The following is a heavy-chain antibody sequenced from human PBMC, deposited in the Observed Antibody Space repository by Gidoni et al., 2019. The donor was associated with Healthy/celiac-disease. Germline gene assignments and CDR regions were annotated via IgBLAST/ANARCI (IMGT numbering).Heavy chain of an antibody. CDR2: IYYSGST. J-gene: IGHJ4*02. D-gene: IGHD3-9*01. CDR1: GCSISSSSYY. CDR3: AGRYYDILTGYDPYFDY. Sequence: QLQLQESGPGLVKPSETLSLTCTVSGCSISSSSYYWGWIRQPPGKGLEWIGSIYYSGSTYYNPSLKSRVTISVDTSKNQFSLKLSSVTAADTAVYYCAGRYYDILTGYDPYFDYWGQGTLVTVSS. V-gene: IGHV4-39*07.